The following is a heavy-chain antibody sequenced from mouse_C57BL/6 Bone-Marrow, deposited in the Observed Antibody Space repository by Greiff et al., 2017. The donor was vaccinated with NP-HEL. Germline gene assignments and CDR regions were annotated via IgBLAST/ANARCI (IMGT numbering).Heavy chain of an antibody. J-gene: IGHJ2*01. CDR3: ARAYYYGGFDY. CDR2: IDPSDRYT. D-gene: IGHD1-1*01. Sequence: VQLQQPGAELVMPGASVKLSCKASGYTFTSYWMHWVKQRPGQGLEWIGEIDPSDRYTNYNQKFKGKSTLTLDKSSSTAYMQLSSLTSEDSAFYYCARAYYYGGFDYWGQGTTLTVSS. V-gene: IGHV1-69*01. CDR1: GYTFTSYW.